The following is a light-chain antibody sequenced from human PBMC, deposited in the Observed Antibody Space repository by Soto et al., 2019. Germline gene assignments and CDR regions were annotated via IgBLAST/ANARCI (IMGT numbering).Light chain of an antibody. CDR1: QSVSSSY. J-gene: IGKJ1*01. V-gene: IGKV3-20*01. CDR3: QQYGSTSWT. Sequence: EIVLTQSPGTLSLSPGERATLSCRASQSVSSSYFAWYQQRFGQAPRLLIYGASSRATGIPDRFSGSGSGTDLSLTISRLEAEDFAVYYCQQYGSTSWTFGQGTKVDIK. CDR2: GAS.